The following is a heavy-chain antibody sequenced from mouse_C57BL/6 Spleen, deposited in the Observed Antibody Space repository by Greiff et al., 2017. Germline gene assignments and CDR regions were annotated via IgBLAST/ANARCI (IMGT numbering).Heavy chain of an antibody. Sequence: DVKFVESGGGLVKPGGSLKLSCAASGFTFSDYGMHWVRQAPEKGLEWVAYISSGSSTIYYADTVKGRFTISRDNAKNTLFLQMTSLRSEDTAMYYCARPGVTTGYAMDYWGQGTSVTVSS. J-gene: IGHJ4*01. CDR1: GFTFSDYG. CDR3: ARPGVTTGYAMDY. CDR2: ISSGSSTI. D-gene: IGHD2-2*01. V-gene: IGHV5-17*01.